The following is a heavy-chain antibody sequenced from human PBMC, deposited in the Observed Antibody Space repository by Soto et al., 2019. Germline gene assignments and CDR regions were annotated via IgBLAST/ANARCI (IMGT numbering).Heavy chain of an antibody. CDR1: GGSFSGYY. J-gene: IGHJ6*02. D-gene: IGHD3-10*01. CDR2: INHSGST. Sequence: QVQLQQWGAGLLKPSETLSLTCAVYGGSFSGYYWSWIRQPPGKGLEWIGEINHSGSTNYNPSLKSRVTISVDTSKNQFSLKLSSVTAADTAVYYCGREGYYYGSGRGGMDVWGQGTTVTVSS. CDR3: GREGYYYGSGRGGMDV. V-gene: IGHV4-34*01.